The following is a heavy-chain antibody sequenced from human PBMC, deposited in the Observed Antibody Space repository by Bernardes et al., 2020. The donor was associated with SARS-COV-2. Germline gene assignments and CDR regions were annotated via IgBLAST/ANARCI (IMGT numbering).Heavy chain of an antibody. CDR2: IYYSGGT. J-gene: IGHJ3*02. CDR1: NGSISGYY. V-gene: IGHV4-59*01. CDR3: ARDMPDYYDSSGYYRGDDAFDI. Sequence: SETLSLTCTVSNGSISGYYWSWIRQPPGKGLEWIGYIYYSGGTNYNPSLRSRVTISVDTSKNQFSLKLSSVAAADTAMYYCARDMPDYYDSSGYYRGDDAFDIWGQGTMVTVSS. D-gene: IGHD3-22*01.